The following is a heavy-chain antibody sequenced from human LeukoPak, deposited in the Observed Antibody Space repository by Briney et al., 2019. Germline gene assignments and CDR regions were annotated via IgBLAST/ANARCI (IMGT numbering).Heavy chain of an antibody. CDR2: IHHSGST. J-gene: IGHJ1*01. V-gene: IGHV4-38-2*02. CDR1: GYSISSGYY. D-gene: IGHD6-13*01. CDR3: ARVAAGIGFFQH. Sequence: PSETLSLTCIVSGYSISSGYYWGWIRQPPGKGLEWIGNIHHSGSTYYNPSLKSRVTISVDTSKNQLSLKLSSVTTADTAVYYCARVAAGIGFFQHWGQGTLVTVSS.